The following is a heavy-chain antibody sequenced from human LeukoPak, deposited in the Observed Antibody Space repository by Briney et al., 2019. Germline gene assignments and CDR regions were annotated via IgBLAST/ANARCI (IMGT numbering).Heavy chain of an antibody. V-gene: IGHV1-8*03. Sequence: ASVKVSCKASGYTFTSYYMHWVRQATGQGLEWMGWMNPNSGNTGYAQKFQGRVTITRNTSISTAYMELSSLRSEDTAVYYCARGGGGNYYDSSGYKEGFDYWGQGTLVTVSS. CDR3: ARGGGGNYYDSSGYKEGFDY. CDR2: MNPNSGNT. J-gene: IGHJ4*02. CDR1: GYTFTSYY. D-gene: IGHD3-22*01.